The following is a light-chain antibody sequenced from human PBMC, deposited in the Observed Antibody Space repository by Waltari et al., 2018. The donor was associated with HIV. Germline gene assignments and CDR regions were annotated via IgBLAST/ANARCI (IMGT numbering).Light chain of an antibody. CDR1: QSVSRNH. J-gene: IGKJ2*01. CDR3: QQYATSSYT. Sequence: EIVLTQSPGTLSLSPGDRATLSCRASQSVSRNHLAWYQQKPGLSPRLLIYGASTRATGIPDRFGGSGSGTDFTLTISRLEPEDSAVYYCQQYATSSYTFGQGTKLENK. CDR2: GAS. V-gene: IGKV3-20*01.